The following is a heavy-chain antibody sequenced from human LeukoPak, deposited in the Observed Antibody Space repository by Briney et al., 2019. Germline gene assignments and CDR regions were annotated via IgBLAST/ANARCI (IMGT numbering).Heavy chain of an antibody. Sequence: SVKVSCKASGGTFSSYAISWVRQAPGQGLEWMGGIIPIFGTANYAQKFQGRVTITADESTSTAYMELSSLRSEDTAVYYCASSSGPAYYYYGMDVWAKGPRSPSP. J-gene: IGHJ6*02. D-gene: IGHD3-22*01. CDR1: GGTFSSYA. V-gene: IGHV1-69*13. CDR2: IIPIFGTA. CDR3: ASSSGPAYYYYGMDV.